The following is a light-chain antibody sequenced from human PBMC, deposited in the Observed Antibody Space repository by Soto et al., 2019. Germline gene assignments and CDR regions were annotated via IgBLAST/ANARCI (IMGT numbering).Light chain of an antibody. CDR3: HQRQSWPRT. V-gene: IGKV3-11*01. Sequence: IVLTQSPATLSSFPGDRVTLSFRASQYINTRLAWYQHRPCQAPRLLIYQTSIRAAGIPARFSASGSGTDFTLTISDVQPEDFALYYCHQRQSWPRTFGQGTKVDIK. CDR2: QTS. J-gene: IGKJ1*01. CDR1: QYINTR.